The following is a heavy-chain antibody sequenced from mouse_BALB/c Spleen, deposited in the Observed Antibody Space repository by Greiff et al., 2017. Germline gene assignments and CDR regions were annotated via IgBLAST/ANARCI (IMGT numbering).Heavy chain of an antibody. J-gene: IGHJ4*01. CDR1: GFNIKDTY. Sequence: EVQLQQSGAELVRPGALVKLSCKASGFNIKDTYMHWVKQRPEQGLEWIGRIDPANGNTKYDPKFQGKATITADTSSNTAYLQLSSLTSEDTAVYYCAREGLPYYYAMDYWGQGTSVTVSS. D-gene: IGHD2-4*01. CDR3: AREGLPYYYAMDY. CDR2: IDPANGNT. V-gene: IGHV14-3*02.